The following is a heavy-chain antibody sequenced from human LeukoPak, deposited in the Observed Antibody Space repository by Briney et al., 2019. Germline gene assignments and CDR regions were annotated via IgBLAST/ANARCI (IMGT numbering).Heavy chain of an antibody. CDR1: GFTFSSYG. CDR2: ISGSGGST. V-gene: IGHV3-23*01. Sequence: GGSLRLSCAASGFTFSSYGMSWVRQAPGKGLEWVSSISGSGGSTYYADSVKGRFTIPRDNSKKTLYLQMNSLRAEDTAVYYCAEIGITMIGGVWGKGTTVTISS. CDR3: AEIGITMIGGV. D-gene: IGHD3-10*02. J-gene: IGHJ6*04.